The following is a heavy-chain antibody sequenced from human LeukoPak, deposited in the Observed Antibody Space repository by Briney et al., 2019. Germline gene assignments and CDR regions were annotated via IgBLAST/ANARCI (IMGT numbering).Heavy chain of an antibody. V-gene: IGHV3-73*01. Sequence: PGGSLRLSCAGSGFTLSGSVIHWVRQAAGKGLEWVGRIRSKRNNYATAYAASVKGRFTISRYDSKNTVYLHMDSLKTEDTALYYCSRLEDTSPIEVALDIWGQGTVVTVSS. CDR1: GFTLSGSV. CDR3: SRLEDTSPIEVALDI. J-gene: IGHJ3*02. D-gene: IGHD2-2*01. CDR2: IRSKRNNYAT.